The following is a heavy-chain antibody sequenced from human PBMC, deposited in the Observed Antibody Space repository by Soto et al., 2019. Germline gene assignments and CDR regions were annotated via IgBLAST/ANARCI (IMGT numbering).Heavy chain of an antibody. CDR2: IKQDGSEK. V-gene: IGHV3-7*01. J-gene: IGHJ6*03. CDR1: GFTFSSYW. D-gene: IGHD4-4*01. Sequence: GGSLRLSCAASGFTFSSYWMSWVRQAPGKGLEWVANIKQDGSEKYYVDSVKGRFTISRDNAKNSLYLQMNSLRAEDTAVYYCASTDYSNYRNYYYYYMGVWGKGTTVTVSS. CDR3: ASTDYSNYRNYYYYYMGV.